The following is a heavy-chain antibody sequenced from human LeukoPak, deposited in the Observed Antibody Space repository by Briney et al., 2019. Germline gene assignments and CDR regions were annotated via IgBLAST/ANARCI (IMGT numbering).Heavy chain of an antibody. CDR1: GFTFSSYG. Sequence: GGSLRLSCAASGFTFSSYGMHWVRQAPGKGLEWVAVISYDGSNKYYADSVKGRFTISRDNSKNTLYLQMNSLRAEDTAVYYCLRDLNWSLDQWGQGTLVTVSS. D-gene: IGHD1-20*01. CDR2: ISYDGSNK. CDR3: LRDLNWSLDQ. J-gene: IGHJ4*02. V-gene: IGHV3-30*03.